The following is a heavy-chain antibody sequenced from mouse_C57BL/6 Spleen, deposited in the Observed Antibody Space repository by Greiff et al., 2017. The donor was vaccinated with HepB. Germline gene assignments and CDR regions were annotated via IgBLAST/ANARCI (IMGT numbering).Heavy chain of an antibody. V-gene: IGHV1-82*01. CDR2: IYPGDGDT. CDR3: ARSVISLYFDY. CDR1: GYAFSSSW. D-gene: IGHD2-2*01. Sequence: VQLQQSGPELVKPGASVKISCKASGYAFSSSWMNWVKQRPGKGLEWIGRIYPGDGDTNYNGKFKGKATLTADKSSSTAYMQLSSLTSEDSAVYFCARSVISLYFDYWGQGTTLTVSS. J-gene: IGHJ2*01.